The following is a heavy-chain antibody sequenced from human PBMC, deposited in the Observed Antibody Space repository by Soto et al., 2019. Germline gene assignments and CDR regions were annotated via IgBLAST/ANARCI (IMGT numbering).Heavy chain of an antibody. CDR2: IKQDGSER. D-gene: IGHD5-12*01. Sequence: EVQLVESGGTLVQPGESLRLSCAASGFTISSYWMSWVRQAPGKGLEWVANIKQDGSERYCMGSVNGRFTISRDNAKNSLYLQMSSLTVEDTAVYYCARWDNGYDFGGQGTLVTISS. J-gene: IGHJ4*02. CDR1: GFTISSYW. V-gene: IGHV3-7*01. CDR3: ARWDNGYDF.